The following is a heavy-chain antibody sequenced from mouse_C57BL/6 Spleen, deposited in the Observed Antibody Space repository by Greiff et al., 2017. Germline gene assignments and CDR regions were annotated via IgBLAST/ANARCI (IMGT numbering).Heavy chain of an antibody. V-gene: IGHV1-69*01. J-gene: IGHJ4*01. CDR2: IDPSDSYT. CDR1: GYTFTSYW. Sequence: VQLQQPGAELVMPGASVKLSCKASGYTFTSYWMHWVKQRPGQGLEWIGEIDPSDSYTNYNQKFKGKSTLTVEKSSSTAYMQLISLTSEDSAVYYCARGGYGSSHFPSAMDYWGQGTSVTVSS. D-gene: IGHD1-1*01. CDR3: ARGGYGSSHFPSAMDY.